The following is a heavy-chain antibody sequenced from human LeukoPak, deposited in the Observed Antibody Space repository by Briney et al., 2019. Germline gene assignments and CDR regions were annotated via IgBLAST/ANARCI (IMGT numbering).Heavy chain of an antibody. CDR1: GYTFTSYG. D-gene: IGHD1-26*01. CDR3: ARDGYIVGATSYYYYMDV. Sequence: ASVKVSCKASGYTFTSYGISWVRQAPGQGLEWMGWISAYNGNTNYAQKLQGRVTMTTDTSTSTAYMELRSLRSDDTAVYYCARDGYIVGATSYYYYMDVWGKGTTVTVSS. CDR2: ISAYNGNT. J-gene: IGHJ6*03. V-gene: IGHV1-18*01.